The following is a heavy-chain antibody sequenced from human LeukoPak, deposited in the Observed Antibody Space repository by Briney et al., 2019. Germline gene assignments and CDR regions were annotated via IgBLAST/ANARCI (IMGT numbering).Heavy chain of an antibody. D-gene: IGHD3-10*01. CDR3: ARGPYGSGSYSDY. V-gene: IGHV3-21*01. Sequence: GGSLRLSCAASGFTVSSNYMNWVRQAPGKGLEWVSSVSSSSSYIYYADSVKGRFTISRDNAKNSLYLQMNSLRAEDTAVYYCARGPYGSGSYSDYWGQGTLVAVSS. CDR1: GFTVSSNY. J-gene: IGHJ4*02. CDR2: VSSSSSYI.